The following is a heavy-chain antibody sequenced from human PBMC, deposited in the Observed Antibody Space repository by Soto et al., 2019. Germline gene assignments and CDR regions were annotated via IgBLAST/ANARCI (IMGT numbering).Heavy chain of an antibody. CDR2: INHSGST. Sequence: QVELQQWGAGLLKPSETLSLTCAVYGGSFSGYYWSRIRQPPGKGLEWIGEINHSGSTNYNPSLKSRVTISVDTSKNQFSLKLSSVTAADTAVYYCARGPNPVVPAARPRAGNWFDPWGQGTLVTVSS. CDR1: GGSFSGYY. CDR3: ARGPNPVVPAARPRAGNWFDP. J-gene: IGHJ5*02. V-gene: IGHV4-34*01. D-gene: IGHD2-2*01.